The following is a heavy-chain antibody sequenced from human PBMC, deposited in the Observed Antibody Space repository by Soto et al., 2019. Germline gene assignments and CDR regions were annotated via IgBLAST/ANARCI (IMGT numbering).Heavy chain of an antibody. CDR3: ARGRTGDYFDL. CDR1: GGSFSGYY. V-gene: IGHV4-34*01. J-gene: IGHJ3*01. D-gene: IGHD7-27*01. Sequence: SETLSLTCAVYGGSFSGYYWSWIRQPPGKGLEWIGEINHSGSTNYNPSLKRGVTISVDTAKKQFSLKLSSVTAADTAVYYCARGRTGDYFDLWGQGTMVTVSS. CDR2: INHSGST.